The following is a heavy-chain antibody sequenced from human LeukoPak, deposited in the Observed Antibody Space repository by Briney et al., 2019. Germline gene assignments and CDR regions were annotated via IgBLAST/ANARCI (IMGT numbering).Heavy chain of an antibody. D-gene: IGHD3-3*01. CDR3: ARRNTIFGVAKPPYYYYYMDV. V-gene: IGHV1-2*02. CDR1: GYTFTCYY. Sequence: ASVKVSCKASGYTFTCYYMHWVRQAPGQGLEWMGWINPNSGGTNYAQKFQGRVTMTRDTSISTAYMELSRLRSDDTAVYYCARRNTIFGVAKPPYYYYYMDVWGKGTTVTVSS. J-gene: IGHJ6*03. CDR2: INPNSGGT.